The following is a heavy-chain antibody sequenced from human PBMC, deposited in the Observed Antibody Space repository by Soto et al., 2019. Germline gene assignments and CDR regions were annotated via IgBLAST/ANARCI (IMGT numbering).Heavy chain of an antibody. CDR2: IYYTGST. J-gene: IGHJ6*03. CDR1: GGSISSGGYY. Sequence: QVQLQESGPGLVKPSQTLSLTCTVSGGSISSGGYYWSWIRQHPGKGLEGIGYIYYTGSTYYNPSLKSRVTISVDTSKDQFALQLSSVTAADSAVYYCVRESRDFYYYYLDVWGKGTTVTVSS. V-gene: IGHV4-31*03. CDR3: VRESRDFYYYYLDV.